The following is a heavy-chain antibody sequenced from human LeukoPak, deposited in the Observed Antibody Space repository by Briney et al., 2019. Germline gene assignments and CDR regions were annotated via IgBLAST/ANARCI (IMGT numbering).Heavy chain of an antibody. Sequence: GGSLRLSCAASGFTFSTYAVNWVRQAPGKGLEWVSTISGSGDSTYYADSVKGRFTISRDNSKNTLYLQMNSLRAEDSAVYYCAKGSYYYDSSGYPPGGANAFDIWGQGTMVTVSS. CDR2: ISGSGDST. V-gene: IGHV3-23*01. J-gene: IGHJ3*02. D-gene: IGHD3-22*01. CDR1: GFTFSTYA. CDR3: AKGSYYYDSSGYPPGGANAFDI.